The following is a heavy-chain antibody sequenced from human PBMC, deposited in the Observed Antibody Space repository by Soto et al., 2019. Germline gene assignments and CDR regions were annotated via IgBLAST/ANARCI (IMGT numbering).Heavy chain of an antibody. CDR3: ARGDLYGDYVRGFDY. Sequence: GGSLRLSCAASGFTFSSYAMHWVRQAPGKGLEWVAVISYDGSNKYYADSVKGRFTISRDNSKNTLYLQMNSLRAEDTAVYYCARGDLYGDYVRGFDYWGQGTLVTVSS. J-gene: IGHJ4*02. V-gene: IGHV3-30-3*01. D-gene: IGHD4-17*01. CDR1: GFTFSSYA. CDR2: ISYDGSNK.